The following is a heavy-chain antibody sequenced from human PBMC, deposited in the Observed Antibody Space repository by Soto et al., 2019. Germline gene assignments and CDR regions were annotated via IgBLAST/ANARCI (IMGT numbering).Heavy chain of an antibody. V-gene: IGHV1-69*13. Sequence: SVKVSCKASGGTFSSYAISWVRQAPGQGLEWMGGIIPIFGTANYAQKFQGRVTITADESTSTAYMELSSLRSEDTAVYYCASAPSLSQSYDILTGYSYWGQGTLVTVSS. CDR3: ASAPSLSQSYDILTGYSY. J-gene: IGHJ4*02. D-gene: IGHD3-9*01. CDR1: GGTFSSYA. CDR2: IIPIFGTA.